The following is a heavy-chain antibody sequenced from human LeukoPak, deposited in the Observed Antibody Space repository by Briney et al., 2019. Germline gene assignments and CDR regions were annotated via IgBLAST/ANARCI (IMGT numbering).Heavy chain of an antibody. Sequence: SETLSLTCAVSGASVSRGGYYWSWIRQHPGKGLEWIGYIYYNGGTYYNPSLRSRVTISLDTSKNHFSLKLSSVTVADTAVYYCESSITKAGGSWGQGTLVTVSS. CDR3: ESSITKAGGS. D-gene: IGHD2-21*01. CDR2: IYYNGGT. CDR1: GASVSRGGYY. J-gene: IGHJ5*02. V-gene: IGHV4-31*11.